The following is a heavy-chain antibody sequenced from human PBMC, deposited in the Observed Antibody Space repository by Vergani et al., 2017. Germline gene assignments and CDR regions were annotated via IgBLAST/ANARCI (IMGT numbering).Heavy chain of an antibody. D-gene: IGHD6-19*01. CDR1: GFTFSSYA. CDR3: AKDSLSGWGNDAFDI. Sequence: EVQLLESGGGLVQPGGSLRLSCAASGFTFSSYAMSWVRQAPGKVLEWVSAISGSGGSTYYADSVKGRFTISRDNSKNTLYLQLNSLRAEDTAVYYCAKDSLSGWGNDAFDIWGQGTMVTVSS. V-gene: IGHV3-23*01. J-gene: IGHJ3*02. CDR2: ISGSGGST.